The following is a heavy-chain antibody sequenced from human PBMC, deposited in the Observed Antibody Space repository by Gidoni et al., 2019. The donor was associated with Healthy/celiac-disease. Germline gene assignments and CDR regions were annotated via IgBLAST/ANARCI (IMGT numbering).Heavy chain of an antibody. CDR1: GFTSSSYA. Sequence: EVQLLESGGGLVQPGGSLRLSCAASGFTSSSYAMSWVRQAPGKGLEWVSAISGSGGSTYYADSVKGRFTISRDNSKNTLYLQMNSLRAEDTAVYYCAKADRYSSSWYGENFDYWGQGTLVTVSS. CDR2: ISGSGGST. V-gene: IGHV3-23*01. D-gene: IGHD6-13*01. J-gene: IGHJ4*02. CDR3: AKADRYSSSWYGENFDY.